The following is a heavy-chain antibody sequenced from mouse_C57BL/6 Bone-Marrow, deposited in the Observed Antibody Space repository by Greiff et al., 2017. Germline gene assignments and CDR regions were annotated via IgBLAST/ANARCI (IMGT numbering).Heavy chain of an antibody. J-gene: IGHJ1*03. CDR1: GYTFTNYW. Sequence: QVQLKQSGAELERPGTSVKMSCKASGYTFTNYWIGWAKQRPGHGLEWIGDIYPGGGYTNYNEKFKGKATLTADKSSSTAYMQFSSLTSEDSAIYCCARSPPYYYGSSYGWYFDVWGTGTTVTVSS. CDR3: ARSPPYYYGSSYGWYFDV. CDR2: IYPGGGYT. V-gene: IGHV1-63*01. D-gene: IGHD1-1*01.